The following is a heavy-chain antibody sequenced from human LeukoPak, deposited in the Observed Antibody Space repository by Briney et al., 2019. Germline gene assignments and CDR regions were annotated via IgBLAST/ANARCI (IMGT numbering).Heavy chain of an antibody. V-gene: IGHV4-4*09. Sequence: SETLSLTCTVPDGSISNSFWNWVRQPPGKGLEWIAYIHTSGSTNYNPAFKSGVTLSVDTSKSQFSLRLNSVTASDTAVYYCANSYDGTSVPFDNWGQGTLVTVSS. CDR2: IHTSGST. CDR1: DGSISNSF. J-gene: IGHJ4*02. D-gene: IGHD4-23*01. CDR3: ANSYDGTSVPFDN.